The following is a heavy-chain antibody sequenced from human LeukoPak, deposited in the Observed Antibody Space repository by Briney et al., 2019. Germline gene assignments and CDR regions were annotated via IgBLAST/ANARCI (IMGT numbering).Heavy chain of an antibody. Sequence: ASVKVSCKASGYTFTSYGISWVRQAPGQGLEWMGWISAYNGNTNYAQKLQGRVTMTTDASTSTAYMELRSLRSDDTAVYYCARYSSGWYELDYWGQGTLVTVSS. CDR1: GYTFTSYG. CDR2: ISAYNGNT. CDR3: ARYSSGWYELDY. V-gene: IGHV1-18*01. D-gene: IGHD6-19*01. J-gene: IGHJ4*02.